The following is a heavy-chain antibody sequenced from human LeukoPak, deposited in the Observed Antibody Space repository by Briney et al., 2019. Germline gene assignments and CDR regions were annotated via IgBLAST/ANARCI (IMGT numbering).Heavy chain of an antibody. J-gene: IGHJ4*02. CDR1: GFAFDEHG. V-gene: IGHV3-20*04. CDR2: INWSGGST. D-gene: IGHD2-2*01. CDR3: ARAPITSPFYFDY. Sequence: PGGSLRLSCTASGFAFDEHGMSWVRQVPGKGLEWVSGINWSGGSTGYADPLRGRFTISRDNAKNSLYLQMDSLRAEDTALYYCARAPITSPFYFDYWSQGTLVTVSS.